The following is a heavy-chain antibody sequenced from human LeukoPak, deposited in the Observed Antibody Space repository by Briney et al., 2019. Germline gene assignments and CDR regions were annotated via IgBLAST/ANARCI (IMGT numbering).Heavy chain of an antibody. CDR1: GASVSSSNYY. Sequence: PSETLSLTCTVSGASVSSSNYYWSWIRQPPGKGLEWVGSIYYSGSTNYNPSLKSRVTISVDTSKNQFSLKLSSVTAADTAVHYCARDDTGVIRGIRFHYWGQGTLVTVSS. J-gene: IGHJ4*02. D-gene: IGHD3-10*01. V-gene: IGHV4-61*01. CDR2: IYYSGST. CDR3: ARDDTGVIRGIRFHY.